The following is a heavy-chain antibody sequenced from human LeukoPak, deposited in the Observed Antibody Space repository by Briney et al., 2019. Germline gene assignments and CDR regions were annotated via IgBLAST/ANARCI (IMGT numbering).Heavy chain of an antibody. J-gene: IGHJ4*02. CDR1: GFIVSRNY. Sequence: GGSLRLSCAASGFIVSRNYMNWVRQAPGKGLEWVSSISSSSRSYIYYADSVKGRFTISRDNAKNSLYLQMNSLRAEDTAVYYCASTLAGYDYVWGSYRYIPFLFDYWGQGTLVTVSS. V-gene: IGHV3-21*01. CDR2: ISSSSRSYI. CDR3: ASTLAGYDYVWGSYRYIPFLFDY. D-gene: IGHD3-16*02.